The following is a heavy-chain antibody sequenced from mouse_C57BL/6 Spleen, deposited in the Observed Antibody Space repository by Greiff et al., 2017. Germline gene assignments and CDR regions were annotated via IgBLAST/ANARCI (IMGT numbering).Heavy chain of an antibody. J-gene: IGHJ2*01. CDR3: ARGGRLIPLYFYY. D-gene: IGHD2-3*01. CDR2: INPSNGGT. V-gene: IGHV1-53*01. Sequence: QVHVKQPGTELVKPGASVKLSCKASGYTFTSYWMHWVKQRPGQGLEWIGNINPSNGGTNYNEKFKSKATLTVDKSSSTAYMQLSSLTSEDSAVYYCARGGRLIPLYFYYGGQGTTLTVSS. CDR1: GYTFTSYW.